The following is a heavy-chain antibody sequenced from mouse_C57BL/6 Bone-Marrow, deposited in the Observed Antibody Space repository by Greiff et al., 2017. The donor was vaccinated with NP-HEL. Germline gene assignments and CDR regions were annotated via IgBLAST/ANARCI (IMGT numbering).Heavy chain of an antibody. V-gene: IGHV1-78*01. J-gene: IGHJ1*03. D-gene: IGHD2-1*01. CDR1: GYTFTDHT. CDR3: AREAYGNYEGWYFDV. Sequence: VQLQQSDAELVKPGASVKISCKVSGYTFTDHTIHWMKQRPEQGLEWIGYIYPRDGSTKYNEKFKGKATLTADKSSSTAYMQLNSLTSEDSAVYFCAREAYGNYEGWYFDVWGTGTTVTVSS. CDR2: IYPRDGST.